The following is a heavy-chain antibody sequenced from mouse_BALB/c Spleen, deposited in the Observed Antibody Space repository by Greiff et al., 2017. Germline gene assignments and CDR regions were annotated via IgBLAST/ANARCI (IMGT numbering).Heavy chain of an antibody. CDR2: IWAGGST. J-gene: IGHJ4*01. CDR3: ARSPNYYGSRYAMDY. D-gene: IGHD1-1*01. CDR1: GFSLTSYG. Sequence: QVQLKESGPGLVAPSQSLSITCTVSGFSLTSYGVHWVRQPPGKGLEWLGVIWAGGSTNYNSALMSRLSISKDNSKSQVFLKMNSLQTDDTAMYYCARSPNYYGSRYAMDYWGQGTSVTVSS. V-gene: IGHV2-9*02.